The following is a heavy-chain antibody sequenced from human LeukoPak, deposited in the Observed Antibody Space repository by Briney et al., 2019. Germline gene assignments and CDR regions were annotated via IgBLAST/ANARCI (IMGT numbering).Heavy chain of an antibody. V-gene: IGHV4-34*01. CDR2: INHSGST. CDR1: GGSFSGYY. Sequence: SETLSLTCAVYGGSFSGYYWSWIRQPPGKGLEWIGEINHSGSTNYNPSLKSRVTISVDTSKNQFSLKLSSVTAADTAVYYCARMGIVATFDYWAREPWSPSPQ. CDR3: ARMGIVATFDY. J-gene: IGHJ4*02. D-gene: IGHD5-12*01.